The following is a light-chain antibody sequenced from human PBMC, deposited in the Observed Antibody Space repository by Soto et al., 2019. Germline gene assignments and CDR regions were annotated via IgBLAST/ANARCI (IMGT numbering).Light chain of an antibody. CDR3: QQYGSSPPIT. CDR2: GAS. Sequence: EIVLTQSPGTLSLSPGEGATLSCRASQSVSSSYLAWYQQKPGRAPRLLIYGASSRATGIPDRFSGSGSGTDFTLTISRLEPEDFAVYYCQQYGSSPPITFGQGTRLEIK. J-gene: IGKJ5*01. CDR1: QSVSSSY. V-gene: IGKV3-20*01.